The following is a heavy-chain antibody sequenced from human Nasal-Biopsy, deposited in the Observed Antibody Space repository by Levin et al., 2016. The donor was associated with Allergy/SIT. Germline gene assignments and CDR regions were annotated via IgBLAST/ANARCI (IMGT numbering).Heavy chain of an antibody. CDR3: AKDRRAYRREWYGWFDA. V-gene: IGHV3-23*01. D-gene: IGHD5-12*01. CDR1: GFTFNDYG. Sequence: GESLKISCAASGFTFNDYGMGWVRQAPGKGPEWVSSISNDDGSTYYADSVRGRFTISKDNSRNMVFLQMNDLRVEDTAVYYCAKDRRAYRREWYGWFDAWGQGSMVTVSS. J-gene: IGHJ5*02. CDR2: ISNDDGST.